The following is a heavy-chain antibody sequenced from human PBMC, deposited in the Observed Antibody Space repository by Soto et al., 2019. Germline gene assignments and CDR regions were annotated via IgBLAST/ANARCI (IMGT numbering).Heavy chain of an antibody. CDR2: ISYDGSNK. CDR1: GFTFSSYA. J-gene: IGHJ6*02. CDR3: ARDHERGYSYGPKSLNMDV. Sequence: LRLSCAASGFTFSSYAMHWVRQAPGKGLEWVAVISYDGSNKYYADSVKGRFTISRDNSKNTLYLQMNSLRAEDTAVYYCARDHERGYSYGPKSLNMDVWGQGTTVTVSS. V-gene: IGHV3-30-3*01. D-gene: IGHD5-18*01.